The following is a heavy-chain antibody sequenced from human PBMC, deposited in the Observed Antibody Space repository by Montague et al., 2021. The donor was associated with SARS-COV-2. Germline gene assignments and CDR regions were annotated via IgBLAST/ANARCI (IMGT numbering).Heavy chain of an antibody. CDR1: RSSFLTYY. CDR2: VNSSGNA. J-gene: IGHJ5*01. D-gene: IGHD3-10*01. CDR3: ARARGSHYISWFDS. V-gene: IGHV4-34*01. Sequence: SETLSLTCAVNRSSFLTYYWSWIRQSPGGGPEWIGDVNSSGNAFHNPSLNSRVTISVSTSSSQFSLRLTSMTATDTAVYYCARARGSHYISWFDSWGQGTLVVVSS.